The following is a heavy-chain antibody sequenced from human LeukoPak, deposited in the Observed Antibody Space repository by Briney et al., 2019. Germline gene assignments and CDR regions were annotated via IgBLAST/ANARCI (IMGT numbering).Heavy chain of an antibody. Sequence: GGSLRFSCAASGFTFSYYYMSWIRHAPGKGLKWVSYISSSGSTIYYADSVKGRFTISRDNAKTSLYLQMNSLRAEDTAVYYCARVRYGSGSYYGIYFDYWGQGTLVTVSS. D-gene: IGHD3-10*01. CDR1: GFTFSYYY. CDR3: ARVRYGSGSYYGIYFDY. J-gene: IGHJ4*02. V-gene: IGHV3-11*01. CDR2: ISSSGSTI.